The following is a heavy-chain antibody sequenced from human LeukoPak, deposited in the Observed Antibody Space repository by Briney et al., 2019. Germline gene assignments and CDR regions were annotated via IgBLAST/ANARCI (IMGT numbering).Heavy chain of an antibody. CDR3: ARDGPAGGRDV. J-gene: IGHJ6*02. Sequence: GGSLRLSCEGSAFIFSGHWMNWVRQTPGKGLEWVASIKEDGSERQYVDSVKGRFSTSRDNTKGSLFLQLNSLRAEDTAVYYCARDGPAGGRDVWGQGTTVTVSS. CDR2: IKEDGSER. V-gene: IGHV3-7*03. CDR1: AFIFSGHW.